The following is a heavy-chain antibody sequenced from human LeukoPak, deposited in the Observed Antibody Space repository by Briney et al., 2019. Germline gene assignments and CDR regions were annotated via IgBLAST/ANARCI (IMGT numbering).Heavy chain of an antibody. CDR1: IESFSGYY. V-gene: IGHV4-34*01. CDR2: TTHSGST. CDR3: ARARGDLSLDY. D-gene: IGHD2-21*02. J-gene: IGHJ4*02. Sequence: KTSETLSLTCAVYIESFSGYYWTWIRQPPGKGSEWIGETTHSGSTNYNPSLKSRVTISVDTSKNQFSLKLSSLIAADTAVYYCARARGDLSLDYWGRGTPVTVSS.